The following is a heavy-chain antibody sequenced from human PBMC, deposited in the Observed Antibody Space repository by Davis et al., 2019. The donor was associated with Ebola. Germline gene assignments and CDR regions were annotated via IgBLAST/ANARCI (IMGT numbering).Heavy chain of an antibody. J-gene: IGHJ4*02. CDR1: GYIFTDYW. D-gene: IGHD5-24*01. V-gene: IGHV5-51*01. CDR2: IYPGDSDI. CDR3: ARHVLRRGYFDY. Sequence: GESLKISCKGSGYIFTDYWIDWVRQMPGKGLEWMGIIYPGDSDIRYSPSFQGQVTISVDRSISTAYLQWSSLKASDTAIYYCARHVLRRGYFDYWGQGTLVTVSS.